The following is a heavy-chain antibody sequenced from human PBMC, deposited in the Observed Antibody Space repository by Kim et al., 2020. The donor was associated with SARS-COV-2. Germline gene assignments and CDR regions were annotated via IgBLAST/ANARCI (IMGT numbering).Heavy chain of an antibody. J-gene: IGHJ3*02. CDR2: FKSKTDGGTT. CDR3: TTGLGYCSGGDCYSPAENRNERDPDAFDI. V-gene: IGHV3-15*01. CDR1: GFTFSNAC. Sequence: GGSLRLSCAASGFTFSNACMTWVRQAPGKGLEWVGRFKSKTDGGTTDYAAPVKGRFTISRDDSKNTLYLQMNSLKTEDTAVYYCTTGLGYCSGGDCYSPAENRNERDPDAFDIWGQGTMVTVSS. D-gene: IGHD2-15*01.